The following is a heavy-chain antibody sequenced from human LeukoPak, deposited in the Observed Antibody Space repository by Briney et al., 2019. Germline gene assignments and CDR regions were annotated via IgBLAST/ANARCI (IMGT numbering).Heavy chain of an antibody. J-gene: IGHJ6*03. D-gene: IGHD3-10*01. CDR2: IRYDGSNK. Sequence: GGSLRLSCAASGFTFSSYGMHWVRQAPGKGLEWVAFIRYDGSNKHYADSVKGRFTISRDNSKNTLYLQMNSLRAEDTAVYYCAKEGFSRSSGSYSLYYYYYMDVWGKGTTVTISS. CDR1: GFTFSSYG. CDR3: AKEGFSRSSGSYSLYYYYYMDV. V-gene: IGHV3-30*02.